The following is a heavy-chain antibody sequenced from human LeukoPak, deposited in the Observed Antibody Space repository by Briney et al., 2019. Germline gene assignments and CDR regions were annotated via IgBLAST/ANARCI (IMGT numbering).Heavy chain of an antibody. Sequence: SQTLSLTCAISGDSVSSDSAAWNWIRQSPSRGLEWLGRTYYRSRWSNDYASSVRSRISIKADTTKNQFSLELNSVTPEDTAVYYCARGGVLRFYGDFFQGDSWFDPWGQGTLVTVSS. V-gene: IGHV6-1*01. CDR3: ARGGVLRFYGDFFQGDSWFDP. J-gene: IGHJ5*02. D-gene: IGHD3-3*01. CDR2: TYYRSRWSN. CDR1: GDSVSSDSAA.